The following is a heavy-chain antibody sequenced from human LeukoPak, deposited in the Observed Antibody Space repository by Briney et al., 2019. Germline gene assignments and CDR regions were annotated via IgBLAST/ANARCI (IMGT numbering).Heavy chain of an antibody. D-gene: IGHD2-15*01. CDR3: ARWLVAADYYYYMDV. CDR2: INHSGST. Sequence: PSETLSLTCAVYGGSFLGYYWSWFRQPPGTGLEWIGEINHSGSTNYNPSLKSRVTISVDTSKNQFSLKLSSVTAADTAVYYCARWLVAADYYYYMDVWGKGTSVTVSS. V-gene: IGHV4-34*01. J-gene: IGHJ6*03. CDR1: GGSFLGYY.